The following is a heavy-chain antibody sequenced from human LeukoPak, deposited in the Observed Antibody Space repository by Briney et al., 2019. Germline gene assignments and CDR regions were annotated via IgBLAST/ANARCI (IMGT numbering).Heavy chain of an antibody. D-gene: IGHD6-19*01. CDR2: ISSRTTSHT. Sequence: GGSLRLSCAASGFTFSDYYMSWIRQAPGKGLEWVSYISSRTTSHTKYADSVKGRFTISRDNAKNSLYLQMNSLRAEDTAVYYCARDRGYSSGWATYFDYWGQGTLVTVSS. CDR1: GFTFSDYY. CDR3: ARDRGYSSGWATYFDY. J-gene: IGHJ4*02. V-gene: IGHV3-11*06.